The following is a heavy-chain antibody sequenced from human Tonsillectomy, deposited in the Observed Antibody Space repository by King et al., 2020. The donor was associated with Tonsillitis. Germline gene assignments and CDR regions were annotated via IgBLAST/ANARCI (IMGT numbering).Heavy chain of an antibody. V-gene: IGHV1-69*01. CDR1: GGTFSSYA. D-gene: IGHD2-21*02. CDR2: IIPIFGTA. CDR3: ARDTYAAPCGGDCYFGY. J-gene: IGHJ4*02. Sequence: VQLVESGAEVKKPGSSVKVSCKASGGTFSSYAISWVRQAPGQGLEWMGGIIPIFGTANYAQKFQGRVTITADESTSTAYMELSSLRSEDTAVYYCARDTYAAPCGGDCYFGYWGQGTLVTVSS.